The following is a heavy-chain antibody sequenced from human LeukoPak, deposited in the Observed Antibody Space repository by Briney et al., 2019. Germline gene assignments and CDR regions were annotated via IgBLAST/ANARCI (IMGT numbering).Heavy chain of an antibody. CDR3: ARDVLVTSSPDAFDI. CDR1: GDSISSAGYS. CDR2: ISYSGNT. V-gene: IGHV4-31*03. D-gene: IGHD2-21*02. Sequence: SETLSLTCTVSGDSISSAGYSWTWIRQPPGKCLQWIGYISYSGNTYYSPSLKSRVSISLDASKNQFSLKLTSVTAADTATYFCARDVLVTSSPDAFDIWGQGTMVTVSS. J-gene: IGHJ3*02.